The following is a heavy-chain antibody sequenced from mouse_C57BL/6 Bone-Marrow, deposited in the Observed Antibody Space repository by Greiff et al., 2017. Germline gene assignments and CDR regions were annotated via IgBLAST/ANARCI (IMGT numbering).Heavy chain of an antibody. CDR1: GFTFSDYY. J-gene: IGHJ2*01. CDR2: ISNGGGST. Sequence: EVKVEESGGGLVQPGGSLKLSCAASGFTFSDYYMYWVRQTPEKRLEWVAYISNGGGSTYYPDTVKGRFTLSRDNAKNTLYLQMSRLKSEDTAMYYCARRNYDYSNFDYWGQGTTLTVSS. CDR3: ARRNYDYSNFDY. V-gene: IGHV5-12*01. D-gene: IGHD2-4*01.